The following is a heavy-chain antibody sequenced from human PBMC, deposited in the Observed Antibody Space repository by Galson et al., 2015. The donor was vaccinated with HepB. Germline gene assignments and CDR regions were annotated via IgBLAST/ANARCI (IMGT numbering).Heavy chain of an antibody. CDR3: ARGKIAPIGVISQHYFDD. CDR2: IVPIYGSS. J-gene: IGHJ4*02. V-gene: IGHV1-69*13. D-gene: IGHD3-3*01. CDR1: GGPFTHYG. Sequence: SVKVSCKASGGPFTHYGFMWVRQAPGQELEWVGEIVPIYGSSDYGEKFQGRVTVSADESTSTVYMEIISLTFDDTAVYYCARGKIAPIGVISQHYFDDWGQGTLVTVSS.